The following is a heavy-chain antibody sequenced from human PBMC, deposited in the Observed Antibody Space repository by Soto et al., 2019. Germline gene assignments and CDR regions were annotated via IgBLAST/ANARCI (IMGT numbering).Heavy chain of an antibody. D-gene: IGHD3-22*01. CDR1: GGSISSSSYY. CDR3: ARYSTSVWYYYDSSGYSNDAFDI. CDR2: IYYSGNT. Sequence: SKTLSLTCTVSGGSISSSSYYWGWIRQTPGKGMEWIGSIYYSGNTYYNPSLKSRVTISVDTSKNQFSMKLSSVTVADTAVFFFARYSTSVWYYYDSSGYSNDAFDIWGQGTMVT. V-gene: IGHV4-39*01. J-gene: IGHJ3*02.